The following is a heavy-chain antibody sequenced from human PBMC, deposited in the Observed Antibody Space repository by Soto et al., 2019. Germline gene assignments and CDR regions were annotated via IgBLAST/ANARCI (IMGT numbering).Heavy chain of an antibody. V-gene: IGHV3-23*01. J-gene: IGHJ4*02. D-gene: IGHD6-19*01. CDR2: ISGSGAST. CDR1: GFTFSNYA. Sequence: EVHLLESGGGLVRPGGSLRLSCAASGFTFSNYAMTWVRQAPGKGLEWVSGISGSGASTYYADSVKGRFTISRDNSKNTLYLQMNSLRAEDTAVYYCAKDSSGWSDYWGQGTLVTVSS. CDR3: AKDSSGWSDY.